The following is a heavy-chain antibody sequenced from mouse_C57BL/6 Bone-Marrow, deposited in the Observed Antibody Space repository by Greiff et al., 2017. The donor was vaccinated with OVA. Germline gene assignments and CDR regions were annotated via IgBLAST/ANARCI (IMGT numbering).Heavy chain of an antibody. CDR1: GFTFSSYA. CDR3: ARDRGSSAYYAMDY. CDR2: LSAGGSYT. D-gene: IGHD1-1*01. Sequence: EVMLVESGGGLVKPGGSLKLSCAASGFTFSSYAMSWVRPTPETRLEWVATLSAGGSYTYDPDNVKGRFTISRDNAKNNLYLQMSHLKSEDTAMYYCARDRGSSAYYAMDYWGQGTSVTVSS. V-gene: IGHV5-4*01. J-gene: IGHJ4*01.